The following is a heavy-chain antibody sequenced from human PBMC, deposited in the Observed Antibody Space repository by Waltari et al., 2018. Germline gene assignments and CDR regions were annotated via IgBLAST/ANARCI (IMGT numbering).Heavy chain of an antibody. J-gene: IGHJ4*02. D-gene: IGHD6-19*01. CDR1: GGSISSSSYY. V-gene: IGHV4-39*01. CDR3: ATKRESSASGFDY. CDR2: IYYSGGT. Sequence: QLQLQESGPGLVKPSETLSFTCTVSGGSISSSSYYWGWIRQPPGKGLEWIGSIYYSGGTYYKPSLKSRVTISVDTSKNQFSLKVSSVTAADTAVYYCATKRESSASGFDYWGQGTLVTVSS.